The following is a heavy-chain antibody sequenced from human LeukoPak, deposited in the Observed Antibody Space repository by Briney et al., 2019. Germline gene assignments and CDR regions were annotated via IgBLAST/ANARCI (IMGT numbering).Heavy chain of an antibody. J-gene: IGHJ4*02. Sequence: GASVKVSCKASGYTFTSYGISWVRQAPGQGLGWMGWISAYNGNTNYAQKLQGRANMTTDTSTSTAYMELRSLRSDDTAVYYCARASARYCSSTSCYGTDYWGQGTLATVSS. CDR1: GYTFTSYG. D-gene: IGHD2-2*01. CDR2: ISAYNGNT. CDR3: ARASARYCSSTSCYGTDY. V-gene: IGHV1-18*01.